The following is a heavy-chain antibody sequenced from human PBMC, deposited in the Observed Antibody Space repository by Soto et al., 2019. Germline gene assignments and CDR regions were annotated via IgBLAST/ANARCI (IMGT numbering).Heavy chain of an antibody. J-gene: IGHJ3*02. V-gene: IGHV4-34*01. Sequence: PSETLPLTCAVYGGSFSGYYWSWIRQPPGKGLECIWEINHSGSTNYNPSLKSRVTISVDTSKNLFSLKLSSVTAADTAVYYCARGPRDFWIQKYDAFDIWGQGTMVTVSS. CDR2: INHSGST. CDR1: GGSFSGYY. D-gene: IGHD3-3*01. CDR3: ARGPRDFWIQKYDAFDI.